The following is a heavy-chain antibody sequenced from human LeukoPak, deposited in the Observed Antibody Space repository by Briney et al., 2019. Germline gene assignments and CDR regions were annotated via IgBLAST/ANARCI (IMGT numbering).Heavy chain of an antibody. V-gene: IGHV4-59*01. J-gene: IGHJ4*02. CDR2: IYYSGTT. Sequence: PSETLSLTCTVSGGSISSNYWSWIRQPPGKGLEWIGYIYYSGTTNYNPSPKSRVTISVDTSKNQFSLKLSSVTAADTAVYYCAREECSGGNCGPFDYWGQGTLVTVSS. D-gene: IGHD2-15*01. CDR1: GGSISSNY. CDR3: AREECSGGNCGPFDY.